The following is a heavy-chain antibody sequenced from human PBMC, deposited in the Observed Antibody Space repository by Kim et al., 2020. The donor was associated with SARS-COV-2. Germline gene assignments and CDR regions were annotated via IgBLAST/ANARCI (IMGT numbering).Heavy chain of an antibody. CDR1: GYIFTGYY. CDR2: INPNSGGT. D-gene: IGHD1-26*01. V-gene: IGHV1-2*06. Sequence: ASVKVSCKTSGYIFTGYYIHWVRQAPGQGLEWMGRINPNSGGTNYAQKFQGRVTMTRDTSISTAYMELSRLRSDDTAVYYCARQYSGTYYYFDYWGQGTLVTVSS. CDR3: ARQYSGTYYYFDY. J-gene: IGHJ4*02.